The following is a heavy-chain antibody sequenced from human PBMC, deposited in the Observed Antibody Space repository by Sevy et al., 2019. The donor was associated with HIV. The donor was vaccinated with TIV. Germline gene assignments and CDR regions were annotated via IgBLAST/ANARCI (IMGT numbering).Heavy chain of an antibody. Sequence: VGSLRLSCAASGFTFSSYWMSWVRQAPGKGLEWVANIKQDGSEKYYVDSVKGRFTISRDNAKNSLYLQMNSLRAEDTAVYYCARDLGAAAGTGYYYGMDVWGQGTTVTVSS. J-gene: IGHJ6*02. CDR2: IKQDGSEK. CDR1: GFTFSSYW. CDR3: ARDLGAAAGTGYYYGMDV. D-gene: IGHD6-13*01. V-gene: IGHV3-7*01.